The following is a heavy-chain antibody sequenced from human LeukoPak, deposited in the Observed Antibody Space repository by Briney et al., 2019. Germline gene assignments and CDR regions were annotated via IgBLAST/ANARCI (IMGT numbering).Heavy chain of an antibody. Sequence: SETLSLACTVSGGSISSYYWSWIRQPPGKGLEWIGYIYYSGSTNYNPSLKSRVTISVDTSKNQFSLKLSSVTAADTAVYYCASFSGGFDYWGQGTLVTVSS. CDR3: ASFSGGFDY. V-gene: IGHV4-59*01. J-gene: IGHJ4*02. D-gene: IGHD3-16*01. CDR1: GGSISSYY. CDR2: IYYSGST.